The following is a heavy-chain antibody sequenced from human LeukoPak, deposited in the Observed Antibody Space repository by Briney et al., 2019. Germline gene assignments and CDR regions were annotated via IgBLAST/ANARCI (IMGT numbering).Heavy chain of an antibody. CDR1: GFTFSSYD. V-gene: IGHV3-30*18. CDR3: AKAEYYYDSSIDY. D-gene: IGHD3-22*01. J-gene: IGHJ4*02. CDR2: ISYDGSNK. Sequence: PGRSLRLSCAASGFTFSSYDMHWVRQAPGKGLEWVAVISYDGSNKYYADSVKGRFTISRDNSKNTLYLQMNSLRAEDTAVYYCAKAEYYYDSSIDYWGQGTLVTVSS.